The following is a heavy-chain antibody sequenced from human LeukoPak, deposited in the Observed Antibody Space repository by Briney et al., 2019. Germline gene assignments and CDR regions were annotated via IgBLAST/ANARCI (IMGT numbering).Heavy chain of an antibody. D-gene: IGHD1-26*01. CDR3: ATQSSRGGSYFYYYYGMDV. Sequence: ASVKVSCKASGYTFTSYYMHWVRQAPGQGLEWMGIINPSGGSTSYAQKFQGRVTMTRDTSTSTVYMELSSLRSEDTAVYYCATQSSRGGSYFYYYYGMDVWGQGTTVTVSS. CDR2: INPSGGST. CDR1: GYTFTSYY. V-gene: IGHV1-46*01. J-gene: IGHJ6*02.